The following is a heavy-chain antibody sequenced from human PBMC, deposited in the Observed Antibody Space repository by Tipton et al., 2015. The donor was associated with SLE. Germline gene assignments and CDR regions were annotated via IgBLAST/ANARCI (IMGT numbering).Heavy chain of an antibody. D-gene: IGHD5-12*01. J-gene: IGHJ4*02. V-gene: IGHV4-59*01. CDR2: VFYSGST. Sequence: TLSLTCSVSGGSIGYYYWNWIRQPPGKGLEWIGYVFYSGSTNYNPSFRGRVTMSVDTSKIQFSLRLNSVTAADTAIYYCARAEYSAYEVPQVALWRQVGVVTGPS. CDR1: GGSIGYYY. CDR3: ARAEYSAYEVPQVAL.